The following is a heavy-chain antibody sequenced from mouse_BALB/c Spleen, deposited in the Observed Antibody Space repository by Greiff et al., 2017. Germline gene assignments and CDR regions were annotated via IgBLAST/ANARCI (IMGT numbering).Heavy chain of an antibody. J-gene: IGHJ3*01. CDR1: GFTFSSYA. Sequence: DVHLVESGGGLVKPGGSLKLSCAASGFTFSSYAMSWVRQTPEKRLEWVASISSGGSTYYPDSVKGRFTISRDNARNILYLQMSSLRSEDTAMYYCARGHWDYDSAWFAYWGQGTLVTVSA. V-gene: IGHV5-6-5*01. CDR3: ARGHWDYDSAWFAY. CDR2: ISSGGST. D-gene: IGHD2-4*01.